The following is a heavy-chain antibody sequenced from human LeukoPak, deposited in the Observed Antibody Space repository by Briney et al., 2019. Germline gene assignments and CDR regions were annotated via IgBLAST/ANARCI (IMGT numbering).Heavy chain of an antibody. CDR3: ARWYYDSSGYYYFDY. D-gene: IGHD3-22*01. J-gene: IGHJ4*02. V-gene: IGHV5-51*01. CDR2: IYPGDSDT. Sequence: GESLKISCKSSGYSFTSYWIGWVRQMPGKGLEWMGIIYPGDSDTRYSPSFQGQVTISADKSISTAYLQWSSLKASDTAMYYCARWYYDSSGYYYFDYWGQGTLVTVSS. CDR1: GYSFTSYW.